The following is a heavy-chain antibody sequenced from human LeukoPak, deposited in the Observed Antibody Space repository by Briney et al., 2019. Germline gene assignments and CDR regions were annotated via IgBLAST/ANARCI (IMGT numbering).Heavy chain of an antibody. V-gene: IGHV3-53*01. CDR2: MYSAGST. CDR1: GFIVSSNY. J-gene: IGHJ4*02. D-gene: IGHD3-10*01. Sequence: GGSLRLSCAASGFIVSSNYMSWVRQAPGKGLEWVSIMYSAGSTYYADSVRGRFTISRDSSKNTVSLQMNSLRVEDTDVYYCASGGTGARKYYSDPFHYWGEGTLVTVSS. CDR3: ASGGTGARKYYSDPFHY.